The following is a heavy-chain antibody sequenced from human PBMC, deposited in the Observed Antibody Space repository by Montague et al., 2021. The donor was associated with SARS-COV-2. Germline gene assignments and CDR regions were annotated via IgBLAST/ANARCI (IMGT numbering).Heavy chain of an antibody. D-gene: IGHD2/OR15-2a*01. Sequence: SETLSLTCSVSGDSITTYGDSIGGYFWSWIRQPAGKGLEWIGRIYANGTFDYNPSLNSRVSMSMDTSKRECSMRLISVTAADTAVYYCDRDAYYFGPGRVKHGAFDPWGQGILVTVSS. CDR1: GDSITTYGDSIGGYF. V-gene: IGHV4-4*07. CDR2: IYANGTF. CDR3: DRDAYYFGPGRVKHGAFDP. J-gene: IGHJ5*02.